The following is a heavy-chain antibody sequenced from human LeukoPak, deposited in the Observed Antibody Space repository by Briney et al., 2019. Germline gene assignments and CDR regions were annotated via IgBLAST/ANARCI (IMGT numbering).Heavy chain of an antibody. CDR3: ARSPRRGEFDY. D-gene: IGHD3-16*01. Sequence: GGSLRLSCAASGFTFSSHWMSWVPQAPGKGLEWVANIKQDGSETYYVDSVKGRFTISRDNTQNSLYLQMNSLGADDTALYYWARSPRRGEFDYWGQGTLVTVCS. CDR1: GFTFSSHW. V-gene: IGHV3-7*01. CDR2: IKQDGSET. J-gene: IGHJ4*02.